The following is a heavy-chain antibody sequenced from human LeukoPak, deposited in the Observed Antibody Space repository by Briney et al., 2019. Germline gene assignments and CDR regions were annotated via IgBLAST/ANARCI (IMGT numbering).Heavy chain of an antibody. J-gene: IGHJ4*02. CDR3: ARDRVGNFDY. Sequence: GGSLRLSCAASGFTSSSYWMSWVRQAPGKGLEWVANIKQDGSEKYYVDSVKGRFTISRDNAKNSLYLQMNSLRAEDTAVYYCARDRVGNFDYWGQGTLVTVSS. CDR2: IKQDGSEK. CDR1: GFTSSSYW. D-gene: IGHD3-10*01. V-gene: IGHV3-7*01.